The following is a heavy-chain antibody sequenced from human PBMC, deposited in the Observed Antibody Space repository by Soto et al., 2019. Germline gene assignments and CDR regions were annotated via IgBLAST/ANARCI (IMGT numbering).Heavy chain of an antibody. CDR1: GFTFSSYG. CDR3: ARGYYYDSSGSRPAFDI. V-gene: IGHV3-33*01. Sequence: GGSLRLSCAASGFTFSSYGMHWVRQAPGKGLEWVAVIWYDGSNKYYADSVKGRFTISRDNSKNTLYLQMNSLRAEDTAVYYCARGYYYDSSGSRPAFDIWGQVTMVTVSS. CDR2: IWYDGSNK. J-gene: IGHJ3*02. D-gene: IGHD3-22*01.